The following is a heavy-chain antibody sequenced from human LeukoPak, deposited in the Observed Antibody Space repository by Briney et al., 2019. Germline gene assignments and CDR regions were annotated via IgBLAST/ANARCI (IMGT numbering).Heavy chain of an antibody. CDR1: GFTFSSYG. V-gene: IGHV3-23*01. CDR3: AKDRGISGYQRDIFDY. Sequence: GGTLRLSCAASGFTFSSYGMSWVRQAPGKGLEWVSAISGSGGSTYYADSVKGRFTISRDNSKNTLYLQMNSLRAEDTAVYYCAKDRGISGYQRDIFDYWGQGTLVTVSS. D-gene: IGHD3-22*01. J-gene: IGHJ4*02. CDR2: ISGSGGST.